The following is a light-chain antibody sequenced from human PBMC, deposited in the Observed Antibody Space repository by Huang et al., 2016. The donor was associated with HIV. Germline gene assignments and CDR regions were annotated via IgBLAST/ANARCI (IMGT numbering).Light chain of an antibody. Sequence: EIIMTQSPATLSLSPGEGASLSCRANQSVATIFAWYLHRPCQSPRLLLFGAATRASVLPGRFSGSGSGTQFTLTVSGLQSEDFAVYYCQQYHNWPYTFGQGTKLEI. CDR3: QQYHNWPYT. CDR1: QSVATI. V-gene: IGKV3D-15*01. J-gene: IGKJ2*01. CDR2: GAA.